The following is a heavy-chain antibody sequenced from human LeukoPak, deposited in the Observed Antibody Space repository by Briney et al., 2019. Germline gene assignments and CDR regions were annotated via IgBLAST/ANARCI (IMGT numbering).Heavy chain of an antibody. CDR1: GFTFSSYG. V-gene: IGHV3-30*18. CDR3: AKDLIVATIGYYYYYGMDV. CDR2: ISYDGSNK. Sequence: GRSLRLSCAASGFTFSSYGTHWVRQAPGKGLEWVAVISYDGSNKYYADSVKGRFTISRDNSKNTPYLQMNSLRAEDTAVYYCAKDLIVATIGYYYYYGMDVWGQGTTVTVSS. J-gene: IGHJ6*02. D-gene: IGHD5-12*01.